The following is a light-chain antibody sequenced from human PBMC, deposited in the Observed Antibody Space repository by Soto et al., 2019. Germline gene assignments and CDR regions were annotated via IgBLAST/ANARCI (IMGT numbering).Light chain of an antibody. V-gene: IGKV1-6*01. Sequence: IQMTQSPSFLSASVGDRVTILCRASHGIRDDLGWYQQKPGKAPKLLIYAASILQRGVPIRFSGSGSGTNFTLSITSLQPEDSARYYCLQDYGYPWTFGQGTKVEVK. CDR3: LQDYGYPWT. J-gene: IGKJ1*01. CDR1: HGIRDD. CDR2: AAS.